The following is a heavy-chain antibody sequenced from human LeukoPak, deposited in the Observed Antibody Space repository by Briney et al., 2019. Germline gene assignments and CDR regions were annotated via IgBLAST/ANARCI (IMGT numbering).Heavy chain of an antibody. CDR3: ARDRLDIVPSGYYYYYYMDV. Sequence: ASVKVSCKASGGTFSSYAISWVRQAPGQGLEWMGGIIPIFGTANYAQKFQGRVTITTDESTSTAYIELSSLRSEDTAVYYCARDRLDIVPSGYYYYYYMDVWGKGTTVTVSS. CDR2: IIPIFGTA. V-gene: IGHV1-69*05. D-gene: IGHD2-2*03. J-gene: IGHJ6*03. CDR1: GGTFSSYA.